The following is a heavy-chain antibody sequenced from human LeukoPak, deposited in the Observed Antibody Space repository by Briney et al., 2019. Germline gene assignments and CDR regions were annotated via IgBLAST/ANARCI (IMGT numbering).Heavy chain of an antibody. Sequence: GGSLRLSCAASGFTFSAYGMHWVRQVPGKGLEYVSAISSNGGSTYYANSVKGRFTISRDNSKNTMYLQMGSLRDEDTAVYYCARDGAYYYDSSGYSGGGAFDIWGQGTMVTVSS. CDR3: ARDGAYYYDSSGYSGGGAFDI. CDR1: GFTFSAYG. V-gene: IGHV3-64*01. D-gene: IGHD3-22*01. CDR2: ISSNGGST. J-gene: IGHJ3*02.